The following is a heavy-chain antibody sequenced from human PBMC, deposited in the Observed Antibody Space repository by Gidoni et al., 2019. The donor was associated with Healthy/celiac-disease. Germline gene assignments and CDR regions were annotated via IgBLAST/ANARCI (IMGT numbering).Heavy chain of an antibody. V-gene: IGHV4-61*02. CDR3: ASASAVAASYYYYYGMDV. J-gene: IGHJ6*02. CDR2: IYTSGST. CDR1: GGSISSGSYY. Sequence: QVQLQESGPGLVKPSQTLSLTCTVSGGSISSGSYYWSWIRQPAGKGLEWIGRIYTSGSTNYNPSLKSRVTISVDTSKNQFSLKLSSVTAADTAVYYCASASAVAASYYYYYGMDVWGQGTTVTVSS. D-gene: IGHD2-15*01.